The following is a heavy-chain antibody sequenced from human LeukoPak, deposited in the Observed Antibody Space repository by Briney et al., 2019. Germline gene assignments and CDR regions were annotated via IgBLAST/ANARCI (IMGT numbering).Heavy chain of an antibody. J-gene: IGHJ3*02. Sequence: GGSLRLSCAASGFTFSTYGMHWVRQAPGKGLEWLAVISYDGGTTYYADSVKGRFTISRDNSKNTLYLQMNSLRPEDTAVYYCAKELLSSPTAEDAFDIWGQGTMVTVSS. D-gene: IGHD1-14*01. CDR1: GFTFSTYG. V-gene: IGHV3-30*18. CDR3: AKELLSSPTAEDAFDI. CDR2: ISYDGGTT.